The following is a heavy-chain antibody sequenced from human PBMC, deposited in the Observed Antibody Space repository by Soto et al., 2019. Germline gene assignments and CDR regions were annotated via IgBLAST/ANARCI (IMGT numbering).Heavy chain of an antibody. CDR2: IRSKGKSYAT. CDR1: GFNFSGSA. J-gene: IGHJ4*02. CDR3: TRLGPYCGTDCYFDY. V-gene: IGHV3-73*01. D-gene: IGHD2-21*02. Sequence: GGSLRLSCVVSGFNFSGSAMHWVRQASGKGLEWVGRIRSKGKSYATSYAASVKGRFAISRDDAKNTAYLQMNSLKTEDTAVYYCTRLGPYCGTDCYFDYWGQGTLVTVSS.